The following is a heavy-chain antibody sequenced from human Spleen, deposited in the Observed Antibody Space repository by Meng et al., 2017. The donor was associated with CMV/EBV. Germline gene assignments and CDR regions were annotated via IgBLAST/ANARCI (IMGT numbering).Heavy chain of an antibody. CDR1: GFTFSTSW. D-gene: IGHD3-22*01. CDR2: ISGSGGST. V-gene: IGHV3-23*01. CDR3: ARGSYYDSSGHTDY. Sequence: GGSLRLSCAASGFTFSTSWMSWVRQAPGKGLEWVSAISGSGGSTYYADSVKGRFTISRDNSKNTLYLRMNSLRAEDTAVYYCARGSYYDSSGHTDYWGQGTLVTVSS. J-gene: IGHJ4*02.